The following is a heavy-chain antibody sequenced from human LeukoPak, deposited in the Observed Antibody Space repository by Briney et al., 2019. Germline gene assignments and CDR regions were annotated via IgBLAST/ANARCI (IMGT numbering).Heavy chain of an antibody. CDR1: GYSISSSNW. V-gene: IGHV4-28*05. CDR2: IHYSGSI. D-gene: IGHD3-10*01. Sequence: SDTLSLTCAVSGYSISSSNWWGWIRQPPGKGLEWIGYIHYSGSIYYNPSLKSRVTMSVDTSKNQFSLKLSSVTAVDTAAYYCTRSDDYYGSGSYYRDWGQGTLVTVSS. J-gene: IGHJ4*02. CDR3: TRSDDYYGSGSYYRD.